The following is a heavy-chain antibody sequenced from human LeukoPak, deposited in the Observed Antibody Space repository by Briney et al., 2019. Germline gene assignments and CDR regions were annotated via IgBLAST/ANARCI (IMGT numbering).Heavy chain of an antibody. CDR3: ARDRNVDTAMVTADY. CDR2: ISAYNGNT. J-gene: IGHJ4*02. Sequence: ASVKVSCKASGYTFTSYGISCVRQAPGQGLEWMGWISAYNGNTNYAQKLQGRVTMTTDTSTSTAYMELRSLRSDDTAVYYCARDRNVDTAMVTADYWGQGTLVTVSS. D-gene: IGHD5-18*01. CDR1: GYTFTSYG. V-gene: IGHV1-18*01.